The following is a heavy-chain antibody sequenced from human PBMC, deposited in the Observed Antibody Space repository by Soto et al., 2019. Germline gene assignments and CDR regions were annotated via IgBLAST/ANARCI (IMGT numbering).Heavy chain of an antibody. CDR2: INHSGST. V-gene: IGHV4-39*07. CDR1: GGSISSGGDY. D-gene: IGHD3-3*01. J-gene: IGHJ6*02. CDR3: AREHYDFWSGTRRGYYYYGMDV. Sequence: AETLSLTCTVSGGSISSGGDYWSWIRQPPGKGLEWIGEINHSGSTNYNPSLKSRVTISVDTSKNQFSLKLSSVTAADTAVYYCAREHYDFWSGTRRGYYYYGMDVWGQGTTVTVSS.